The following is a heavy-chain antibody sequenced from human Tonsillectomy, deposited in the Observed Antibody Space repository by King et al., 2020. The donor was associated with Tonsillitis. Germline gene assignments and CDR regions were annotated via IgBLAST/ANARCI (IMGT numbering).Heavy chain of an antibody. CDR2: INPNSGGT. CDR1: GYFFTDYF. CDR3: AKALDNIVVVXAATLYY. V-gene: IGHV1-2*02. D-gene: IGHD2-2*01. J-gene: IGHJ4*02. Sequence: QLVQSGAEVKKPGASVKVSCKASGYFFTDYFMHWVRQAPGQGLEWMGWINPNSGGTTYAQKFKGRVTMTRDTSISTAYMELSRLKSDDTAVYYCAKALDNIVVVXAATLYYWGQGTLVTVSS.